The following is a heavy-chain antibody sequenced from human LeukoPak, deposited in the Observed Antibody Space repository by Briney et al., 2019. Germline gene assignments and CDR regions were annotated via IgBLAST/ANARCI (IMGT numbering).Heavy chain of an antibody. J-gene: IGHJ4*02. V-gene: IGHV3-48*04. CDR1: GFTFSSYS. D-gene: IGHD1-26*01. Sequence: GGSLRLSCVASGFTFSSYSMNWVRQAPGKGLEWVSYISSSSSGIYYADAVKGRFTISRDNAKNSLYLHMNSLRAEDTAVYYCAREALGLDSWGQGTLVTVSS. CDR2: ISSSSSGI. CDR3: AREALGLDS.